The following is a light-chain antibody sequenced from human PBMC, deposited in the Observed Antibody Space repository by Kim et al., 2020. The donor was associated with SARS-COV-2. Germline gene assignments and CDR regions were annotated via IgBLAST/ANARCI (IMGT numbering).Light chain of an antibody. Sequence: GYPGQATTISCAVGSYNYVAWYQQNPGGAPKLIIYDVTKRPSGVSRRFSGSKSGDTASLTISGLQTEDGGEYFCSAYTSGTSWNVVFGGGTQLTVL. CDR3: SAYTSGTSWNVV. CDR1: VGSYNY. J-gene: IGLJ2*01. CDR2: DVT. V-gene: IGLV2-14*04.